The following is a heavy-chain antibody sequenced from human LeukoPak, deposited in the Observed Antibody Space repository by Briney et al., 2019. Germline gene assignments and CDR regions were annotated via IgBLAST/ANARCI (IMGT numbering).Heavy chain of an antibody. CDR3: ARGYYDFWSGYYYYYGMDV. CDR1: GGSISSYY. J-gene: IGHJ6*02. D-gene: IGHD3-3*01. V-gene: IGHV4-59*01. CDR2: IYYSGST. Sequence: SETLSLTCTVSGGSISSYYWSWIRQPPGKGLEWIGYIYYSGSTNYNPSLKSRVTISVDTSKNQFSLKLSSVTAADTAVYYCARGYYDFWSGYYYYYGMDVWGQGATVTVSS.